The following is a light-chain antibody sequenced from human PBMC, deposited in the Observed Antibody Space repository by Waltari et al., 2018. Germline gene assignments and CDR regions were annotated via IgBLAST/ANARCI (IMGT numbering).Light chain of an antibody. CDR3: NSYASNSNGL. V-gene: IGLV2-14*03. J-gene: IGLJ2*01. Sequence: QSALTQPASVSGSPGQSITISCTGTSSDVGRYNYVSWYQQHPGKAPKLLLYDVSNRPSGVPSRFSGSKSGNTASLTISGLQAADEAHYYCNSYASNSNGLFGGGTKLTIL. CDR1: SSDVGRYNY. CDR2: DVS.